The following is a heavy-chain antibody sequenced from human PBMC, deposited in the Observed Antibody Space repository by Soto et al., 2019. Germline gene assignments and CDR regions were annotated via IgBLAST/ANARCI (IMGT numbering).Heavy chain of an antibody. V-gene: IGHV3-13*01. J-gene: IGHJ3*02. CDR3: ASYLSGYDWEGAFDI. Sequence: GGSLRLSCAASGFTFSSYDMHWVRQATGKGLEWVSAIGTAGDTYYPGSVKGRFTISRENAKNSLYLQMNSLRAGDTAVYYCASYLSGYDWEGAFDIWGQGTMVTVSS. CDR1: GFTFSSYD. D-gene: IGHD5-12*01. CDR2: IGTAGDT.